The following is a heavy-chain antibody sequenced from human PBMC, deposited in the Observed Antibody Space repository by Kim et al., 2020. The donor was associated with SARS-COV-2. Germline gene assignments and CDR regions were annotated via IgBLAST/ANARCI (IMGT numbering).Heavy chain of an antibody. V-gene: IGHV1-2*06. CDR3: ARSMGAVTATGEFDC. Sequence: ASVKVSCKASGYTFTGYYIHWVRQAPGQGLEWMGRINPNSGGTNYAQKFQGRVTMTKDTSIRTAYMELNRLRSDDTAVYYCARSMGAVTATGEFDCWGQGIVVTVSS. CDR2: INPNSGGT. D-gene: IGHD2-21*02. J-gene: IGHJ4*02. CDR1: GYTFTGYY.